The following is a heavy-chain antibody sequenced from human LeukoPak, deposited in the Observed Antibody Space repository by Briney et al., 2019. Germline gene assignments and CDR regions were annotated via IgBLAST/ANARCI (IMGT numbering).Heavy chain of an antibody. D-gene: IGHD6-6*01. CDR1: GGTFSSYA. CDR2: IIPIFGTA. CDR3: AGGTIAADYYYYYMDV. Sequence: ASVKVSCKASGGTFSSYAISWVRQAPGQGLEWMGGIIPIFGTANYAQKFQGRVTITADESTSTAYMELSSLKSEDTAVYYCAGGTIAADYYYYYMDVWGKGTTVTVSS. V-gene: IGHV1-69*13. J-gene: IGHJ6*03.